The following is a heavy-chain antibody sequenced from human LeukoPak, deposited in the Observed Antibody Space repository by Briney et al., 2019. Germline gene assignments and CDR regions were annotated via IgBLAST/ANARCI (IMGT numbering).Heavy chain of an antibody. J-gene: IGHJ3*02. CDR2: ISGSGGST. CDR3: TMGIVVYDAFDI. CDR1: GFTFSSYA. D-gene: IGHD1-26*01. Sequence: PGGSLRLSCAASGFTFSSYAMSWVRQAPGKGLEWVSAISGSGGSTYYADSVKGRFTISRDNSKNTLYLQMNSLRAEDTAVYYATMGIVVYDAFDIWGQGTMVTVSS. V-gene: IGHV3-23*01.